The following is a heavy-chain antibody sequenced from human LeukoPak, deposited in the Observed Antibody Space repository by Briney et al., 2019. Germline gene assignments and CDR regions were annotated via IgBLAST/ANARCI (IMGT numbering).Heavy chain of an antibody. CDR2: INPSGGST. Sequence: ASVKVSCKASGYTFTSYYMHWVRQAPGQGLEWMGIINPSGGSTSYAQQFQGRVTMTRDTSTSTVYMEMSSLRSEDTAVYYCARMNLPTYYYDSSGYLTDWGQGTLVTVSS. D-gene: IGHD3-22*01. V-gene: IGHV1-46*03. CDR3: ARMNLPTYYYDSSGYLTD. CDR1: GYTFTSYY. J-gene: IGHJ4*02.